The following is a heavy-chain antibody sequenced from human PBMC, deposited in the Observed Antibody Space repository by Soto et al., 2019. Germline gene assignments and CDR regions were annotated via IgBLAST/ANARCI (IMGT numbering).Heavy chain of an antibody. CDR2: ISGSGGST. CDR3: AKDREVTRTGYFDY. CDR1: GFTFSSYA. D-gene: IGHD2-21*02. Sequence: PSETLSLSCAASGFTFSSYAMSWVRQAPGKGLEWVSAISGSGGSTYYADTVKGRFTISRDNSKNTLYLQMNSLRAEDTAVYYCAKDREVTRTGYFDYWGQGTLVTVSS. J-gene: IGHJ4*02. V-gene: IGHV3-23*01.